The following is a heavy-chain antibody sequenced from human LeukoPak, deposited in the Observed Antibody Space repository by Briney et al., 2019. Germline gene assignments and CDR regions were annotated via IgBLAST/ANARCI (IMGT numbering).Heavy chain of an antibody. CDR3: AKHRLYSGSYLFDY. CDR2: ILYDGSNK. D-gene: IGHD1-26*01. V-gene: IGHV3-30-3*02. Sequence: GGALRLSCAASGVTFSSYAMHWGGQAPGKGVEGGAVILYDGSNKYYADSVKGRFTISRDNSKNTLYLQMNSLRAEDTAVYYCAKHRLYSGSYLFDYWGQGTLVTVSS. CDR1: GVTFSSYA. J-gene: IGHJ4*02.